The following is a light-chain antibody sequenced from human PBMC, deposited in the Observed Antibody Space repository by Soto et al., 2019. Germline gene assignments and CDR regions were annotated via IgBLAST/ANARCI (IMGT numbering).Light chain of an antibody. V-gene: IGKV3-20*01. CDR1: PSVTSIY. J-gene: IGKJ5*01. CDR2: GAS. CDR3: QQYGSSVIT. Sequence: EIVLTQSPGTLSLSPGERATLSCRASPSVTSIYLAWYQQKPGQAPRLLIYGASSRATGIPDRFSGSGSGTDFTLTISRLEPEDFAVYYCQQYGSSVITFGQGTRLEI.